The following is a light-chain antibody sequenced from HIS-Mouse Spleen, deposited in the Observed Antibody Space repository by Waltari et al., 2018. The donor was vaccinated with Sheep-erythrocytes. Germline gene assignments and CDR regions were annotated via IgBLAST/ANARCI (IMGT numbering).Light chain of an antibody. CDR3: QAWDSSTAWV. J-gene: IGLJ3*02. CDR2: QDS. CDR1: KLGDKY. V-gene: IGLV3-1*01. Sequence: SYELTQPPSVSVSPGQTASITCSGDKLGDKYACWYQQKPGQSPVLVIYQDSKRPSGIPARFSGSNSGNTATLPISGTQAMDEADYYCQAWDSSTAWVFGGGTKLTVL.